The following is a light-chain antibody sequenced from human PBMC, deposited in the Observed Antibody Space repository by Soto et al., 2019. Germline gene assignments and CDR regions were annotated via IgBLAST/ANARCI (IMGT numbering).Light chain of an antibody. CDR1: AGAVTSAYY. Sequence: QAVVTQEPSLTVSPGGTVTLTCASSAGAVTSAYYTNWLQQKPGQAPRALICSTSEKHSWTPARFSGSLLGGKAALTLSAAQPEDEADYYCLLYYGGAQVLFGGGTKVTVL. J-gene: IGLJ2*01. V-gene: IGLV7-43*01. CDR2: STS. CDR3: LLYYGGAQVL.